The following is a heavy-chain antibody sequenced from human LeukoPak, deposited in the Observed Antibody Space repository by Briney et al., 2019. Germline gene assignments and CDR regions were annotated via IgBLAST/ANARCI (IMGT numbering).Heavy chain of an antibody. CDR3: ARQDYYGSGSYHSASRRDY. Sequence: SETLSLTCTVSGGSISSGFYYWAWIRQPPGKGLEWIGSIYYSGITYYNPSFKSPVTISIDTAKNQFSLKLSSVTAADTAVYYCARQDYYGSGSYHSASRRDYWGQGTLVTVSS. CDR2: IYYSGIT. J-gene: IGHJ4*02. D-gene: IGHD3-10*01. CDR1: GGSISSGFYY. V-gene: IGHV4-39*01.